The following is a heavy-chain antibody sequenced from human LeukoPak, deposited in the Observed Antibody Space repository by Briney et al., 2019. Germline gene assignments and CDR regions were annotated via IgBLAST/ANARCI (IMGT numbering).Heavy chain of an antibody. V-gene: IGHV3-30*04. CDR3: ARARYGSGTFSFDN. D-gene: IGHD3-10*01. CDR1: GFTFGSYP. CDR2: ISYDGSNK. Sequence: GGSLRLSCAASGFTFGSYPIHWVRQAPGKGLEWVALISYDGSNKYYADSVKGRFNISRDNSKNTLYLQMNSLRAEDTAVYYCARARYGSGTFSFDNWGQGTPVTVSS. J-gene: IGHJ4*02.